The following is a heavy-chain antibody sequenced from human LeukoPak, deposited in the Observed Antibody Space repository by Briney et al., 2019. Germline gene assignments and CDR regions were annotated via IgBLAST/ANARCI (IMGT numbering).Heavy chain of an antibody. D-gene: IGHD1-26*01. CDR3: ARDRVGSGSDGRDAFDI. V-gene: IGHV4-39*07. Sequence: ASETLSLTCSVSGGSISSSSSYWGWIRQPPGKGLEWIGSIYYSGSSFDNPALKSRVTISVDTSKNQFSLRLSSVTAADTAVYYCARDRVGSGSDGRDAFDIWGQGTMVTVSS. CDR2: IYYSGSS. J-gene: IGHJ3*02. CDR1: GGSISSSSSY.